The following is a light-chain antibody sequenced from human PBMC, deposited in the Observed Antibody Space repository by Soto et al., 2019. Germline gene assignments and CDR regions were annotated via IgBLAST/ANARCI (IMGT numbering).Light chain of an antibody. CDR2: GAS. Sequence: EIVLPQSPGTLSLSPGERATLSCRASQSVSSSYLAWYQQKPGQAPRLLIYGASSRATGIPDRFSGSGSGADFTLTISRLEPEDFAVYYCHQYGISPPVTFGQGTRLEIK. CDR1: QSVSSSY. J-gene: IGKJ5*01. V-gene: IGKV3-20*01. CDR3: HQYGISPPVT.